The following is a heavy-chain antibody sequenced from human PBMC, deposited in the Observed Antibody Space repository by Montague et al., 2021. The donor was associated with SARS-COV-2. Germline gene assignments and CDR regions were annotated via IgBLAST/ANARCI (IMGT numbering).Heavy chain of an antibody. J-gene: IGHJ6*02. CDR1: DGSISSPNW. V-gene: IGHV4-4*03. CDR2: IYYTGNT. D-gene: IGHD3-16*01. CDR3: ARGGTYHYGMDV. Sequence: RETLSLTCAVSDGSISSPNWWNWVRQPPGKGLEWLGEIYYTGNTNYNPSLKSRVTIFIDKSKNHFSLQLSSVTAADTAVYYCARGGTYHYGMDVWGQGTTVAVSS.